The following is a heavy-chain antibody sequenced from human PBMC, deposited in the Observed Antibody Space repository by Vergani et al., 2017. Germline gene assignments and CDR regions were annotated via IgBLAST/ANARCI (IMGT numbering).Heavy chain of an antibody. Sequence: QGQLAQSGAEVKKPGSSVKVSCKASGGTFSSSSISWVRQAPGQWLEWMGRIIPIFGTTSYAQKFQGRVTILADESTSTAYMELSSLRSEDTAVYYCARSSGYYSYYFDFWGQGTLVTVSS. D-gene: IGHD3-22*01. CDR1: GGTFSSSS. J-gene: IGHJ4*02. V-gene: IGHV1-69*13. CDR2: IIPIFGTT. CDR3: ARSSGYYSYYFDF.